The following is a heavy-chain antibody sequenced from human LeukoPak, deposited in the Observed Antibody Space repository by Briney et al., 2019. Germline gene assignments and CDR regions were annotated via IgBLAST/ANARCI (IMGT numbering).Heavy chain of an antibody. CDR1: GFTFSNAW. V-gene: IGHV3-15*01. CDR3: TTDDDFWSGPSPHDAFDI. D-gene: IGHD3-3*01. J-gene: IGHJ3*02. CDR2: IKVKTDGGTT. Sequence: GGSLRLSWAASGFTFSNAWMRWVRQAPGKGLEWVGRIKVKTDGGTTDYAAPVKGRFTITRDDSKNTLYLQMNSLKAEDTAVDYCTTDDDFWSGPSPHDAFDIWGQGTMVTVSS.